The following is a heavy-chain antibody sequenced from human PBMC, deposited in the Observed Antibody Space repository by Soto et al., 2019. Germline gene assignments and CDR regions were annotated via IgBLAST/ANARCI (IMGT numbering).Heavy chain of an antibody. Sequence: GGSLRLSCAASGFTFSNAWMSWVRQAPGKGLEWVGRIKSKTDGGTTDYAAPVKGRFTISRDDSKNTLYLQMNSLKTEDTAVYYCTLMGGILTGYYIQPYYFDYWGQGTLVTVSS. CDR3: TLMGGILTGYYIQPYYFDY. D-gene: IGHD3-9*01. V-gene: IGHV3-15*01. J-gene: IGHJ4*02. CDR1: GFTFSNAW. CDR2: IKSKTDGGTT.